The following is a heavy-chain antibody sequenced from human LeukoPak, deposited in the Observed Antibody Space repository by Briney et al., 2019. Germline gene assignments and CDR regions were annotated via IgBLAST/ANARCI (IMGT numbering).Heavy chain of an antibody. V-gene: IGHV1-69*13. CDR1: GYTFTSYG. J-gene: IGHJ5*02. CDR3: TRGAKFRFYGSGTYYTSLPFDP. Sequence: SVKVSCKASGYTFTSYGISWVRQAPGQGLEWMGGIIPIFGTANYAQKFQGRVTITADESTSTAYMELSSLRSDDMAIYFCTRGAKFRFYGSGTYYTSLPFDPWGQGALVTVSS. CDR2: IIPIFGTA. D-gene: IGHD3-10*01.